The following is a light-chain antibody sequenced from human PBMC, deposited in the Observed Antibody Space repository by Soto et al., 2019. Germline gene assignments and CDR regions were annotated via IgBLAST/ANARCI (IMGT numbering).Light chain of an antibody. Sequence: ETVMTQSPATLSVSPGERATLSCRASQTIANNLAWYQQRPGQAPRLLIYGASTRATGIPARFSGSGSGTEFTLTISSLQSEDFAIYYCQQYNNGPPYTFGQGTKLEIK. CDR3: QQYNNGPPYT. J-gene: IGKJ2*01. CDR1: QTIANN. CDR2: GAS. V-gene: IGKV3-15*01.